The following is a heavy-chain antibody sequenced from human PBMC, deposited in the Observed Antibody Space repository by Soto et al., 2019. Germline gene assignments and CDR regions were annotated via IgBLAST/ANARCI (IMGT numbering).Heavy chain of an antibody. D-gene: IGHD6-19*01. CDR2: ISGSGGST. CDR1: GFTFSSYA. CDR3: AKEGTGKGRQWLVAPVAFDI. V-gene: IGHV3-23*01. Sequence: EVQLLESGGGLVQPGGSLRLSCAASGFTFSSYAMSWVRQAPGKGLEWVSAISGSGGSTYYADSVKGRFTISRDNSKNTLYLQMNSLRAEDTAVYYCAKEGTGKGRQWLVAPVAFDIWGQGTMVTVSS. J-gene: IGHJ3*02.